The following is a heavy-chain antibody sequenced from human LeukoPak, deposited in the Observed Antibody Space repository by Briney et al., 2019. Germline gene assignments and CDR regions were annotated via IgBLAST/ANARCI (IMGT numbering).Heavy chain of an antibody. J-gene: IGHJ3*02. CDR1: GGSIRSRNYY. CDR2: FYDSGST. D-gene: IGHD5-12*01. Sequence: SETLSLTFGVSGGSIRSRNYYWDWIRQPPGKGLEWIGNFYDSGSTYYNPSLKSRVTISGETSKNQFYLKLTSVTAADTAVYYCARHTRPGCSGYENAFDIWGQGTMVTVSS. CDR3: ARHTRPGCSGYENAFDI. V-gene: IGHV4-39*01.